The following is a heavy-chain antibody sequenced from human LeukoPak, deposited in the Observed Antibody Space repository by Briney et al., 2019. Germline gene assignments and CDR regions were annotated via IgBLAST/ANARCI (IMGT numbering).Heavy chain of an antibody. CDR2: ISSSSSYI. D-gene: IGHD6-6*01. V-gene: IGHV3-21*01. Sequence: GGSLRLSCAASGFTFSSYSMNWVRQAPGKGLEWVSSISSSSSYIYYADSVKGRFTISRDNAKNSLYLQMNSLRAEDTAVYYCARKQYSSSSGSGFDYWGQGTLVTVSS. CDR1: GFTFSSYS. J-gene: IGHJ4*02. CDR3: ARKQYSSSSGSGFDY.